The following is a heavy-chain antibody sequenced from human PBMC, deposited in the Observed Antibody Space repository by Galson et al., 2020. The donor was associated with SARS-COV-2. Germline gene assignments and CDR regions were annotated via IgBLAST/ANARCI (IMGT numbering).Heavy chain of an antibody. CDR2: ISGSGANR. CDR3: AKGGDILTQTHFDY. J-gene: IGHJ4*02. Sequence: GESLKISCEASGFTFNSYAMSWVRQAPGKGLEWVSGISGSGANRYYADSVKVRFTISRDNFKNTLSLQMNSLRAEDTAVYYCAKGGDILTQTHFDYWGQGTQVTVSS. CDR1: GFTFNSYA. D-gene: IGHD3-9*01. V-gene: IGHV3-23*01.